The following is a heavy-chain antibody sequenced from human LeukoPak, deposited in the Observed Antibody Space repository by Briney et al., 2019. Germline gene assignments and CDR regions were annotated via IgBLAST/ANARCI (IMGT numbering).Heavy chain of an antibody. J-gene: IGHJ4*02. CDR2: IYNSGST. Sequence: PSETLSLTCTVSGGSISSDYYYWGWIRQPPGKGLEWIGTIYNSGSTFYNPSLKSRVTISADTSKNQFSLKLSSVPAADTAVYYCAMSSGQYWTPHYYFDYWGQGTLVTVSS. V-gene: IGHV4-39*01. CDR3: AMSSGQYWTPHYYFDY. CDR1: GGSISSDYYY. D-gene: IGHD6-19*01.